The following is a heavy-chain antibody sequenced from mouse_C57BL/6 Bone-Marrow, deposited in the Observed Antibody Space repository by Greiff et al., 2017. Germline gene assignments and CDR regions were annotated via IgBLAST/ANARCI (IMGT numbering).Heavy chain of an antibody. CDR1: GFTFSSYG. J-gene: IGHJ2*01. CDR2: ISSGGSYT. Sequence: EVQVVESGGDLVKPGGSLKLSCAASGFTFSSYGMSWVRQTPDKRLEWVATISSGGSYTYYPDSVKGRITISRDNAKNTLYLQMSSLKSEDTAMYYCARHGNYFDYWGQGTTLTVSS. CDR3: ARHGNYFDY. V-gene: IGHV5-6*01.